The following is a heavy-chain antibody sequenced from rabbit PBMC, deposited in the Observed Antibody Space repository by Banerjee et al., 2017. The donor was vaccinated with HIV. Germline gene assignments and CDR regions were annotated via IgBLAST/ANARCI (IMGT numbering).Heavy chain of an antibody. CDR1: GFSFSNKYV. V-gene: IGHV1S45*01. Sequence: QEQMVESGGGLVKPEGSLTLTCTASGFSFSNKYVMCWVRQAPGKGLEWIACINTSSGNTVYASWAKGRFTISKTSSTTLYLRLNSLTAADTATYFCARDNYDDYGDYDLWGPGTLVTVS. CDR2: INTSSGNT. J-gene: IGHJ4*01. D-gene: IGHD2-1*01. CDR3: ARDNYDDYGDYDL.